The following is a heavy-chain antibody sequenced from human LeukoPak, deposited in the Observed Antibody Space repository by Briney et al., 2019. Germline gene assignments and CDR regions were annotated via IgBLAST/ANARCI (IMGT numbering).Heavy chain of an antibody. Sequence: EASVKVSCKASGYTFTDYYMHWVRQAPGQGLECMGWINPNSGGTNYAQKFQGRVTMTGDTSISTAYMEVSSLRSDDTAVYYCATIPYGSGIIDYWGQGTLVTVSS. CDR1: GYTFTDYY. D-gene: IGHD3-10*01. V-gene: IGHV1-2*02. J-gene: IGHJ4*02. CDR3: ATIPYGSGIIDY. CDR2: INPNSGGT.